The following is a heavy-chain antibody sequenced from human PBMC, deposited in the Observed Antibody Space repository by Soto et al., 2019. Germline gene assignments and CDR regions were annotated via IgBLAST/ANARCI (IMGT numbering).Heavy chain of an antibody. CDR3: AHRVLRTVFGLVTTTAIYFDF. CDR1: GFSLTTSGVG. CDR2: IYWVDDK. Sequence: QITLNESGPTLVKPTQTLTLTCTFSGFSLTTSGVGVGWIRQSPGKAPEWLALIYWVDDKRYSPSLKSRLTITKDTYKNQVVLTMANLDPADTATYYCAHRVLRTVFGLVTTTAIYFDFWGQGTPVAVSS. J-gene: IGHJ4*02. D-gene: IGHD3-3*01. V-gene: IGHV2-5*02.